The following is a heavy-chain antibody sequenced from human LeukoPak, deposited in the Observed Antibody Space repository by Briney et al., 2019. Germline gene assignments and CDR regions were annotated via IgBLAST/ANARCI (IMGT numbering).Heavy chain of an antibody. V-gene: IGHV3-23*01. D-gene: IGHD4/OR15-4a*01. CDR3: ARRAGAYSHPYDY. J-gene: IGHJ4*02. CDR1: GFTFRSYA. Sequence: GGSLRLSCAASGFTFRSYAMSWVRQAPGKGLEWVSVISGSGDSTHYSDSVKGRFTISRDNSKNTLYLQMNSLRAEDTAVYYCARRAGAYSHPYDYWGQGTLVTVSS. CDR2: ISGSGDST.